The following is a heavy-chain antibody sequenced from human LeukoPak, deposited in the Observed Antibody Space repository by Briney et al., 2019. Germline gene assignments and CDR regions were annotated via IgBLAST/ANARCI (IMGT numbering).Heavy chain of an antibody. CDR1: GFMFSRYG. CDR2: IHGNGETT. V-gene: IGHV3-23*01. J-gene: IGHJ3*01. CDR3: GRDPNGDYVGAFEF. Sequence: GGSLRLSCVGSGFMFSRYGLIWVRQAPGKGLEWVSGIHGNGETTYYGDSVKGRFTISRDNSKSTPYLQMNSLRVEDTAEYFCGRDPNGDYVGAFEFWGQGTKVAVSS. D-gene: IGHD3-16*01.